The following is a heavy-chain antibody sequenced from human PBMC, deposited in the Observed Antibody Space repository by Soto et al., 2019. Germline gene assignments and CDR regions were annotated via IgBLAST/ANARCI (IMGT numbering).Heavy chain of an antibody. J-gene: IGHJ6*02. D-gene: IGHD6-6*01. Sequence: SVKVSCKASGGTFSNYAISWVRQAPGQGLEWMGGIIPIFGAATYAQKFQGRVRVTADKYRGIAYMEVSSLRSEDTAVYYCARGRGFYSSSDEFYFYSMDVWGQGTTVTVSS. CDR2: IIPIFGAA. V-gene: IGHV1-69*06. CDR1: GGTFSNYA. CDR3: ARGRGFYSSSDEFYFYSMDV.